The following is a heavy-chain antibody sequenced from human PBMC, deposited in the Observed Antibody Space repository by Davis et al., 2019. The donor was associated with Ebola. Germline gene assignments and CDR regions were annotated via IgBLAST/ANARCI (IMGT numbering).Heavy chain of an antibody. D-gene: IGHD4-17*01. J-gene: IGHJ6*02. CDR2: ISGSGST. V-gene: IGHV3-23*01. CDR3: AKGSLYGSRSITAGMDV. CDR1: GFTFSSYS. Sequence: GESLKISCAASGFTFSSYSMTWVRQAPGKGLEWVSGISGSGSTYYADSVKGRFTFSRDNSKNTLYLQMNSRRAEDTAVYYCAKGSLYGSRSITAGMDVWGQGTTVTVSS.